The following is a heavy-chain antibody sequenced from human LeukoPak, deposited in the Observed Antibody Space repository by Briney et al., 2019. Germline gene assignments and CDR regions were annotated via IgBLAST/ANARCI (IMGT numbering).Heavy chain of an antibody. J-gene: IGHJ4*02. V-gene: IGHV3-30*02. CDR1: GFTFSRSG. Sequence: GGSLRLSCAASGFTFSRSGMHWVRQAPGKGLEWVTFIQYDGNNKYYADSVKGRFAISRDNSKNTLYLQMNSLRTEDTAVYYCAKRAAYYGDYDYWGQGTLVTVSS. D-gene: IGHD4-17*01. CDR2: IQYDGNNK. CDR3: AKRAAYYGDYDY.